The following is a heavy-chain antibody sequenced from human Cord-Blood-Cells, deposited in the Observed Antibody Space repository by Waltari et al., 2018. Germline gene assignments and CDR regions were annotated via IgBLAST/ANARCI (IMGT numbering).Heavy chain of an antibody. V-gene: IGHV3-30-3*01. CDR3: ATFYGSGSYYFDY. CDR2: ISYDGSNK. J-gene: IGHJ4*02. D-gene: IGHD3-10*01. Sequence: QVQLVESGGGVVQPGRSLRLSCAASGFTFSSYAMHWVRQAPGKGLGWVAVISYDGSNKYYADSVKGRFTISRDNSKNTLYLQMNSLRAEDTAVYYCATFYGSGSYYFDYWGQGTLVTVSS. CDR1: GFTFSSYA.